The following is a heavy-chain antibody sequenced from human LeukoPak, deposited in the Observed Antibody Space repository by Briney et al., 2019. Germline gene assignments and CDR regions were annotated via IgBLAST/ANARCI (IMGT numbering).Heavy chain of an antibody. CDR3: ARGGTYYDILTGYYPLKLAYYYYGMDV. CDR2: MNPNSGNT. J-gene: IGHJ6*02. CDR1: GYTFTSYD. Sequence: ASVKVSCKASGYTFTSYDINWVRQATGQGLEWMGWMNPNSGNTGYAQKFQGGVTMTRNTSISTAYMELSSLRSEDTAVYYRARGGTYYDILTGYYPLKLAYYYYGMDVWGQGTTVTVSS. V-gene: IGHV1-8*01. D-gene: IGHD3-9*01.